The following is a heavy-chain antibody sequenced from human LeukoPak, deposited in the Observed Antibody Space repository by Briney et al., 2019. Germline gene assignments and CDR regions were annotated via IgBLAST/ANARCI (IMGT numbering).Heavy chain of an antibody. CDR3: ARMGDYYYYMDV. CDR2: ISSSSSYI. V-gene: IGHV3-21*01. J-gene: IGHJ6*03. CDR1: GFTFSSYS. Sequence: GGSLRLSCEASGFTFSSYSMNWVRQAPGKGLEWVSSISSSSSYIYYADSVKGRFTISRDNAKNSLYLQMNSLRAEDTAVYYCARMGDYYYYMDVWGKGTTVTVSS.